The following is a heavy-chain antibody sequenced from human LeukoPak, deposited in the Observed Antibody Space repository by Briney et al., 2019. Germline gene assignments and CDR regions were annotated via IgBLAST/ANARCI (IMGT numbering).Heavy chain of an antibody. Sequence: KTSETLSLTCTVSGGSISSSSYYWGWIRQPPGKGLEWIGSIYYSGSTYYNPSLKSRVTISVDTSKNQFSLKLSSVTAADTAVYYCARRYSSSSLWAYWGQGTLVTVSS. J-gene: IGHJ4*02. CDR3: ARRYSSSSLWAY. CDR1: GGSISSSSYY. CDR2: IYYSGST. V-gene: IGHV4-39*07. D-gene: IGHD6-6*01.